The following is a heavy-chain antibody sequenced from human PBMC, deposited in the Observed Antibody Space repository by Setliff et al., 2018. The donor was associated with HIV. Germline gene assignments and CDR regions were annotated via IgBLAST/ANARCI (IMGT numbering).Heavy chain of an antibody. CDR3: ARVARVHPFDP. J-gene: IGHJ5*02. Sequence: SETLSLTCTVSAASIRSHYWSWIRQSPGKGLEWIGNFYYTGIPTYNTSLKSRVTMSVDRSKNQSSLRLTSVTAADTAMYYCARVARVHPFDPWGQGTLVTVSS. CDR1: AASIRSHY. CDR2: FYYTGIP. V-gene: IGHV4-59*11.